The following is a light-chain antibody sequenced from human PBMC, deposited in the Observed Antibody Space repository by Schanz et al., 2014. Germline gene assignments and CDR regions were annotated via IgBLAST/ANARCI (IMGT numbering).Light chain of an antibody. Sequence: DIVMTQSPDSLAVSLGERATINCKSSQSVLYSSNNKNYLAWYRQKPGQPPKLLIAWASTRESGVPDRFSGSGSGTDFTLTISSLQAEDVAVYYCQQYYSTRTFGQGTKVEIK. CDR1: QSVLYSSNNKNY. J-gene: IGKJ1*01. V-gene: IGKV4-1*01. CDR2: WAS. CDR3: QQYYSTRT.